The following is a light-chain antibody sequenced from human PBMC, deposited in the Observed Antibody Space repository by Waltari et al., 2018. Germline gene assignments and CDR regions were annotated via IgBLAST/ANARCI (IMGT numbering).Light chain of an antibody. V-gene: IGKV1-12*01. J-gene: IGKJ5*01. Sequence: DIQMTQSPSSVSASVGDRVAITCRASQGIGSWLAWYQQKRGQAPKLLICVASSLQSGVPSRFSCRGAGTDFTLTSSSLQPEDVATYYCQQANSFPITFGQGTRLEIK. CDR1: QGIGSW. CDR3: QQANSFPIT. CDR2: VAS.